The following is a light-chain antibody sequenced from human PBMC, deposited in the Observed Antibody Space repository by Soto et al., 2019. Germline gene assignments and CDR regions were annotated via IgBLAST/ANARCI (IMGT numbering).Light chain of an antibody. CDR3: QTWGTGIVV. V-gene: IGLV4-69*01. CDR2: VNSDGSH. CDR1: SGHSSNA. Sequence: QPVLTQSPSASASLGASVKLTCTLSSGHSSNAIAWHQQQAEKGPRYLMKVNSDGSHTKGDGIPDRFSGSSSGAERYLTISSLQSEDEADYYCQTWGTGIVVFGGGTKLTVL. J-gene: IGLJ2*01.